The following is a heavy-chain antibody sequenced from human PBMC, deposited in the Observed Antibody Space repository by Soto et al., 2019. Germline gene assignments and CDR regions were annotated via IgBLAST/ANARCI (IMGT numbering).Heavy chain of an antibody. CDR3: AGGTNTPFEDVSVFDI. J-gene: IGHJ3*02. V-gene: IGHV1-8*01. D-gene: IGHD3-16*01. Sequence: ASVKVSCKASGYTFTSYDINWVRQATGQGLEWMGWMNPNSGNTGYAQKFQGRVTMTRNTSISTAYMELSSLRSEDTAVYYCAGGTNTPFEDVSVFDIGGQGKMVTVSS. CDR1: GYTFTSYD. CDR2: MNPNSGNT.